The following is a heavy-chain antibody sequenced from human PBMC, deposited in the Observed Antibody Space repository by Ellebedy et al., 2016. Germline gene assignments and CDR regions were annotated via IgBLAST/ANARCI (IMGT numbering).Heavy chain of an antibody. J-gene: IGHJ4*02. CDR1: GFTLSDYA. CDR3: TRDVGLRSEYYFEY. CDR2: KSYDEDNR. D-gene: IGHD4-17*01. V-gene: IGHV3-30-3*01. Sequence: GGSLRLXXAASGFTLSDYAMHWVRQAPGKGLEWVGLKSYDEDNRNFADSVKGRFTISRDNSKNTLYLQMNSLGPEDTAVYYCTRDVGLRSEYYFEYWGQGTLVTVSS.